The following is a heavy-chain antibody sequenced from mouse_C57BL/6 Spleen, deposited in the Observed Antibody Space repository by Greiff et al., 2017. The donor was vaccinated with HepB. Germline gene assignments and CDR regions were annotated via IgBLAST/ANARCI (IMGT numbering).Heavy chain of an antibody. CDR1: GYTFTSYW. V-gene: IGHV1-72*01. Sequence: QVQLQQPGAELVKPGASVKLSCKASGYTFTSYWMHWVKQRPGRGLEWIGRIDPNSGGTKYNDKFKSKAPLTVDKPSSTAYMQISSLTSEDSAVYYCAREGYDYDGEGYAMDYWGQGTSVTVSS. J-gene: IGHJ4*01. CDR3: AREGYDYDGEGYAMDY. CDR2: IDPNSGGT. D-gene: IGHD2-4*01.